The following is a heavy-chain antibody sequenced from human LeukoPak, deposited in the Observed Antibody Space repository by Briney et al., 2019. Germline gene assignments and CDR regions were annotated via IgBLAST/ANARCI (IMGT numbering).Heavy chain of an antibody. CDR1: GYTFTNYG. J-gene: IGHJ5*02. CDR3: ARITYDFWSGYYMPDDP. V-gene: IGHV1-18*01. CDR2: ISIYNGNT. Sequence: ASVKVPCKASGYTFTNYGISWVRQAPGQGLEGMGWISIYNGNTEYAQKLRGRVTMTTETSTSTAYMELRSLRSDDTAVYYCARITYDFWSGYYMPDDPWGQGTLVTVSS. D-gene: IGHD3-3*01.